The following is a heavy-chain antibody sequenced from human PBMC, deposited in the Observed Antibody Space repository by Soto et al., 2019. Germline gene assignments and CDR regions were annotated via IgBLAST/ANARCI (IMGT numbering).Heavy chain of an antibody. CDR1: GYTFTNYG. D-gene: IGHD3-10*01. CDR3: ARGVGAGSSYNQYNWFDP. V-gene: IGHV1-18*01. Sequence: QVQLVQSGAEVKKPGASVKVSCKASGYTFTNYGISWVRQAPGQGLEWMGWISAYNGNTKYAQKFQGRVTMTTDTSTRPDYMELRSVSSDDTAVYYCARGVGAGSSYNQYNWFDPCGQGTLVTVSS. J-gene: IGHJ5*02. CDR2: ISAYNGNT.